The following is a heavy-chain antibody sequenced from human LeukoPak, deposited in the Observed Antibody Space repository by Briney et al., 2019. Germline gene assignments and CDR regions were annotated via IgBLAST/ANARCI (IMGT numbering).Heavy chain of an antibody. CDR1: GFTFSSYA. CDR3: AREIRKINSRFSAQQLPLDY. CDR2: ISYDGSNK. V-gene: IGHV3-30*04. D-gene: IGHD6-13*01. J-gene: IGHJ4*02. Sequence: GRSLRLSCAASGFTFSSYAMHWVRQAPGKGLEWVAVISYDGSNKYYADSVKGRFTISRDNSKNTLYLRMNSLRAEDTAVYYCAREIRKINSRFSAQQLPLDYWGQGTLVTVSS.